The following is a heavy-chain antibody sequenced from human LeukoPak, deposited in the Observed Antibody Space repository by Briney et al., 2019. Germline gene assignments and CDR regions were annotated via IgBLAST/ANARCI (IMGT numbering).Heavy chain of an antibody. J-gene: IGHJ6*03. Sequence: SETLSLTCAVYGGSFSGYYWSWIRQPPGKGLEWIGEINHSGSTNYNPSLKSRVTISVDTSKNQFSLKLSSVTAADTAVYYCARGSSSYYYYYMDVWGKGTTVTVPS. D-gene: IGHD6-13*01. V-gene: IGHV4-34*01. CDR1: GGSFSGYY. CDR2: INHSGST. CDR3: ARGSSSYYYYYMDV.